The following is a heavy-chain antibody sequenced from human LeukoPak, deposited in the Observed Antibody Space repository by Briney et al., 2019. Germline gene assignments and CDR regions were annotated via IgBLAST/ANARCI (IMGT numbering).Heavy chain of an antibody. Sequence: PGGSLRLSCAASGFTFTSYGMYWVRQAPGKGLEWVAFIRYDGSNKYYADSVKGRFTISRDNSKNTLYLQMNSLRAEDTAVYYCATPTSFSHFDYWGQGTLVTVSS. V-gene: IGHV3-30*02. CDR1: GFTFTSYG. J-gene: IGHJ4*02. CDR3: ATPTSFSHFDY. CDR2: IRYDGSNK.